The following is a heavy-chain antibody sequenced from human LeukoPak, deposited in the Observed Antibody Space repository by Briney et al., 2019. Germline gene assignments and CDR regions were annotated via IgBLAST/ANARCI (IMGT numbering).Heavy chain of an antibody. CDR3: ARDRGGCSGGSCYSYNWFDP. V-gene: IGHV4-4*07. Sequence: SETLSLTCTVSGGSISSYYWSWIRQPAGKGLEWIGRIYTSGSTNYNPSLKSRVTISVDKSKNQFSLKLSSVTAADTAVYYWARDRGGCSGGSCYSYNWFDPWGQGTLVTVSS. CDR1: GGSISSYY. CDR2: IYTSGST. J-gene: IGHJ5*02. D-gene: IGHD2-15*01.